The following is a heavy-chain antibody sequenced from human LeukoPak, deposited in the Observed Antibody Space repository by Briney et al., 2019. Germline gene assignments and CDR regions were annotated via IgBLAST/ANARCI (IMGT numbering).Heavy chain of an antibody. D-gene: IGHD3-22*01. CDR2: IIPILGIA. CDR3: ASWYDSSGYLYDY. CDR1: GGTFSSYA. V-gene: IGHV1-69*04. J-gene: IGHJ4*02. Sequence: ASVKVSCTASGGTFSSYAISWVRQAPGQGLEWMGRIIPILGIANYAQKFQGRVTITADKSTSTAYMELSSLRSEDTAVYYCASWYDSSGYLYDYWGQGTLVTVSS.